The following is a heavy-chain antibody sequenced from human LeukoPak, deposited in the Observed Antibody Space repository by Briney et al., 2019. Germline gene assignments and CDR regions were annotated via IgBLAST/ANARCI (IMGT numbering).Heavy chain of an antibody. CDR1: GYTFTGYY. Sequence: ASVKVSCKASGYTFTGYYMHWVRQVPGQALEWMGWINPNSGGTNYAQKFQGRVTITRDTSITTAYMELSRLRSDDTAVYYCARGFSSWYLSPYYLEYCGQGTPVTVSS. J-gene: IGHJ4*02. CDR2: INPNSGGT. D-gene: IGHD6-13*01. V-gene: IGHV1-2*02. CDR3: ARGFSSWYLSPYYLEY.